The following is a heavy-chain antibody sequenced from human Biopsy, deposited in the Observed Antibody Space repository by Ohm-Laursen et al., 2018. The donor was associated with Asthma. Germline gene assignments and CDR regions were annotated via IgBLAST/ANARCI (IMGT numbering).Heavy chain of an antibody. J-gene: IGHJ4*02. V-gene: IGHV1-69*13. Sequence: SVKVSCKSLGGTFNTYVIGWVRQAPGQGLEWMGGINSVFGTATYPQKFQDRVTITADDSTSTVYMELSSLRSEDTAAYYCARKAGSCISRTCYSLDFWGQGTLVTVSS. CDR2: INSVFGTA. CDR1: GGTFNTYV. CDR3: ARKAGSCISRTCYSLDF. D-gene: IGHD2-2*01.